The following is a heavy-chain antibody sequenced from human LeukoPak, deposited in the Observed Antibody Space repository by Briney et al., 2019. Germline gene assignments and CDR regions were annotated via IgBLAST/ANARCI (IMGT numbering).Heavy chain of an antibody. CDR1: GGSISSYY. J-gene: IGHJ4*02. D-gene: IGHD2-2*01. Sequence: PSETLSLTCTVSGGSISSYYWRWIRQPPGKGLEWIGYIYYTGSTNYNPSLKSRVTISVDTSKNQFSLKLSSVTAADTAVYFCARAPAGDYFDDWGQGTLVTVSS. CDR2: IYYTGST. V-gene: IGHV4-59*01. CDR3: ARAPAGDYFDD.